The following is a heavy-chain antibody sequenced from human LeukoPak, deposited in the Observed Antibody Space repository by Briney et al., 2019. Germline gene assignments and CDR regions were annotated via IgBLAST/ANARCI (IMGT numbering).Heavy chain of an antibody. CDR1: GFTFVNYG. CDR3: ARGGAIGVDY. V-gene: IGHV1-18*01. CDR2: IANNGNT. J-gene: IGHJ4*02. D-gene: IGHD3-16*01. Sequence: ASVKVSCKASGFTFVNYGFTWVRQAPGQGLEWMGWIANNGNTNYAQHLQGRVTLTTDLTTSTAYMELRSLRSGDTGVYFCARGGAIGVDYWGQGTLVTVSS.